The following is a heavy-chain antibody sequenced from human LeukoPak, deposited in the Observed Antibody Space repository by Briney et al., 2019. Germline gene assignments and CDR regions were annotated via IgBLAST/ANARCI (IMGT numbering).Heavy chain of an antibody. J-gene: IGHJ3*02. CDR1: GGSFSGYY. V-gene: IGHV4-34*01. D-gene: IGHD3-22*01. CDR2: INHSGST. Sequence: SETLSLTCAVYGGSFSGYYWSWIRQPPGKGLEWIGEINHSGSTNYNPSLKSRVTISVDTSKNQFSLKLSSVTAADTAVYYCARIITMIVVVTHDAFDIWGQGTMVTVSS. CDR3: ARIITMIVVVTHDAFDI.